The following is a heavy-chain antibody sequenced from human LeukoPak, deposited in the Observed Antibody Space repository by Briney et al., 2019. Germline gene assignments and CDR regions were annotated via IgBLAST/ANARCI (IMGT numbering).Heavy chain of an antibody. J-gene: IGHJ4*02. V-gene: IGHV3-23*01. D-gene: IGHD2/OR15-2a*01. CDR2: IGGSGDST. CDR1: GFIFNTYA. Sequence: GGSLRLSCAASGFIFNTYAMSWVRQAPGKGLDWVSTIGGSGDSTNYADSVKGRFTISRDNSKNTLYLQTHSLRVEDTAVYYCAKGKGTSSSSIDWWGQGTLVTVSS. CDR3: AKGKGTSSSSIDW.